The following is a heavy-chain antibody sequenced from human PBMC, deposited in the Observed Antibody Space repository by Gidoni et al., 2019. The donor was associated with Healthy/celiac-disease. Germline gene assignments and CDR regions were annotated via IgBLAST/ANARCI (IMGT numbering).Heavy chain of an antibody. CDR3: AKDIEAWYYYDGSGHQGHASDI. D-gene: IGHD3-22*01. J-gene: IGHJ3*02. Sequence: EVQLVESGGGLVQPGRSLRLSCAASGFTFDDYAMHWVRQAPGKGLEWVSGISWNSGSIGYADSVKGRFTISRDNAKNSLYLQMNSLRTEDTAFYYCAKDIEAWYYYDGSGHQGHASDIWGQGTMVTVSS. CDR2: ISWNSGSI. V-gene: IGHV3-9*01. CDR1: GFTFDDYA.